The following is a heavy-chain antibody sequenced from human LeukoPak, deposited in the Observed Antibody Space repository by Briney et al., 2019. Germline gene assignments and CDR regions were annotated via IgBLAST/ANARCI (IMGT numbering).Heavy chain of an antibody. Sequence: PSETLSLTCTVSGGSISGSSYYWGWIRQPPGKGLEWIGEIYHSGSTNYNPSLKSRVTISVDTSKNQFSLKLSSVTAADTAVYYCARRTAAGRGDWGQGTLVAVSS. CDR3: ARRTAAGRGD. J-gene: IGHJ4*02. CDR1: GGSISGSSYY. V-gene: IGHV4-39*01. CDR2: IYHSGST. D-gene: IGHD6-13*01.